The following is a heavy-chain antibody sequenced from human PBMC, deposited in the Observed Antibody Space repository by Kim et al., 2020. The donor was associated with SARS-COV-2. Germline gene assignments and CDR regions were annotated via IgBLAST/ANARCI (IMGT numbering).Heavy chain of an antibody. V-gene: IGHV3-23*01. CDR3: AKADYDILTGYYRAFDY. Sequence: VKGRFTIARDNSKNTLYLQMNSLRAEDTAVYYCAKADYDILTGYYRAFDYWGQGTLVTVSS. J-gene: IGHJ4*02. D-gene: IGHD3-9*01.